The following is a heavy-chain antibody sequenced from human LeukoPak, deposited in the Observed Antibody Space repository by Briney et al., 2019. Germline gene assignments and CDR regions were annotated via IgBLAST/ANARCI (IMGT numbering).Heavy chain of an antibody. D-gene: IGHD4-17*01. J-gene: IGHJ3*02. CDR3: AKGGDYGDYAARAFDI. V-gene: IGHV3-23*01. CDR1: GFTFSSYA. CDR2: ISGSGGST. Sequence: PGGSLRLSCAASGFTFSSYAMSWVRQAPGKGLEWVSAISGSGGSTYYADSVKGRFAISRDNSKNTLYLQMNSLRAEDTAVYYCAKGGDYGDYAARAFDIWGQGTMVTVSS.